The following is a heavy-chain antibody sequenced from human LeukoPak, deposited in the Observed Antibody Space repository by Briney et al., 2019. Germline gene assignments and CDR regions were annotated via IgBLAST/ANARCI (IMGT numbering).Heavy chain of an antibody. D-gene: IGHD3-10*01. CDR1: GGSISSYS. Sequence: KPSETLSLTCTVSGGSISSYSWSWIRQPPGKGLEWIGYTYYSGSTNYNPSLKSRVTISVDTSKNQFSLKLSSVTAADTAVYYCARDRGSGCYPRDYGMDVWGKGTMVTVSS. J-gene: IGHJ6*04. V-gene: IGHV4-59*01. CDR3: ARDRGSGCYPRDYGMDV. CDR2: TYYSGST.